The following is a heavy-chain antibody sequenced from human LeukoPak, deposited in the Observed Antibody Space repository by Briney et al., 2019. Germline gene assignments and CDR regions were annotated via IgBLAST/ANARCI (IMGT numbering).Heavy chain of an antibody. CDR3: ARRLAAAGGRSEYFHH. D-gene: IGHD6-13*01. Sequence: SETVSLTCTVSGDSISNRRYYWGWIRQPPGKGMEWIGSTSYGGSTYYNPSLQSRVTISVDTSKNQFSLKVTSLTDADTAVYYCARRLAAAGGRSEYFHHWGQGTLVTVSS. CDR2: TSYGGST. CDR1: GDSISNRRYY. V-gene: IGHV4-39*01. J-gene: IGHJ1*01.